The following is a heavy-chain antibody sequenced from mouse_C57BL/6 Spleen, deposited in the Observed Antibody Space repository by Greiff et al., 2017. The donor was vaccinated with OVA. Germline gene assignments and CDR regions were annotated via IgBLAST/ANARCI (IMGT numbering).Heavy chain of an antibody. D-gene: IGHD2-5*01. CDR2: ISYSGST. V-gene: IGHV3-1*01. J-gene: IGHJ3*01. CDR3: ARGSNHVGDAWFAY. CDR1: GYSITSGYD. Sequence: EVKLVESGPGMVKPSQSLSLTCTVTGYSITSGYDWHWIRHFPGNKLEWMGYISYSGSTNYNPSLKSRISITHDTSKNHFFLKLNSVTTEDTATYDCARGSNHVGDAWFAYWGQGTLVTVSA.